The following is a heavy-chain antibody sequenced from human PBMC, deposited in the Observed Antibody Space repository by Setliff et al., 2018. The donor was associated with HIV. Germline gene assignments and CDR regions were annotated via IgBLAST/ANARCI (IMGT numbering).Heavy chain of an antibody. CDR3: ARSSTLPWELPYFDY. Sequence: PGGSLRLSCAASGFTFDDYTMHWVRQAPGKGLEWVSLISRDGDTIYYADSVKGRFTISRDNAKNSLFLQMNSLRAEDTAVYYCARSSTLPWELPYFDYWGQGTLVTVSS. J-gene: IGHJ4*02. CDR1: GFTFDDYT. D-gene: IGHD1-26*01. V-gene: IGHV3-43*01. CDR2: ISRDGDTI.